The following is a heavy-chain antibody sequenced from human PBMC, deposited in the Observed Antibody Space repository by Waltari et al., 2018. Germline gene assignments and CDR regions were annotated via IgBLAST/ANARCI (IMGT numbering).Heavy chain of an antibody. CDR3: TRTRYCSTTNCQVDWFDP. Sequence: EVQLVESGGGLVQAGGILRLSCAAAGFSFRSYWMHWVREGPGKGLVWVSRINGDGGSTSYADSVKGRFTIARDTANNTLYLQMNSLRAEDTAVYYCTRTRYCSTTNCQVDWFDPWGQGTLVTVSS. V-gene: IGHV3-74*01. D-gene: IGHD2-2*01. CDR2: INGDGGST. CDR1: GFSFRSYW. J-gene: IGHJ5*02.